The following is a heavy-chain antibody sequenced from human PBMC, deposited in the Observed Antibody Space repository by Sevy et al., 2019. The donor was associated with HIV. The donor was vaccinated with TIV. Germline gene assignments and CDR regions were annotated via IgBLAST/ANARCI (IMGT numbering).Heavy chain of an antibody. V-gene: IGHV4-59*01. CDR1: GGSISSYY. Sequence: SETLSLTCTVSGGSISSYYWSWIRQPPGKGLEWIGYIYYSGSTNYNPSLKRRVTISVDTSKNQFSLKLSPVTAADSAGYYWERKAVRGSGSKETPFDYWGQGTLVTVSS. CDR3: ERKAVRGSGSKETPFDY. D-gene: IGHD3-10*01. J-gene: IGHJ4*02. CDR2: IYYSGST.